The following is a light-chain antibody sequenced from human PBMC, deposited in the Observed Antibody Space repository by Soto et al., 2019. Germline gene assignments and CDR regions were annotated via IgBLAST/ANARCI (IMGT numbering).Light chain of an antibody. CDR3: QQYGSSPPIT. V-gene: IGKV3-20*01. CDR1: QSVSSSY. CDR2: GAS. Sequence: EIVLTQSPGTLSLSPGERATLYCRASQSVSSSYLAWYQQKPGQAPRLLIYGASSRATGIPDRFRGSGSGSDFTLTISILEPEDFAVYYCQQYGSSPPITFGQGTRLEIK. J-gene: IGKJ5*01.